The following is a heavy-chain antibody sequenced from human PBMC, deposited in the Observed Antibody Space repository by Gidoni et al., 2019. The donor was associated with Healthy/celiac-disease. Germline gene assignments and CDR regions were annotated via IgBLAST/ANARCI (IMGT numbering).Heavy chain of an antibody. CDR2: ISSSSSYI. Sequence: EVQLVESGGGLVKPGGSLRLSCAASGFTFSSHSMNWVRQAPGKGLEWVSSISSSSSYIYYADSVKGRFTISRDNAKNSLYLQMNSLRAEDTAVYYCARDAAAVAGTLDAFDIWGQGTMVTVSS. D-gene: IGHD6-19*01. CDR3: ARDAAAVAGTLDAFDI. CDR1: GFTFSSHS. V-gene: IGHV3-21*01. J-gene: IGHJ3*02.